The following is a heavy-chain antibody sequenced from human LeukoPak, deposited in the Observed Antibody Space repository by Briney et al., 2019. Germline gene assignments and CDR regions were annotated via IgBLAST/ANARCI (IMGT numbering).Heavy chain of an antibody. CDR3: ARHGGSLDYFDS. CDR2: IYHGGTT. CDR1: TGSISTYY. Sequence: PSETLSLTCSVSTGSISTYYWSWIRQSPGKGLEWIGYIYHGGTTSNNPSLKRRVTISVDSPKNQFFLRLTSLTAADTALYYCARHGGSLDYFDSWGPGSLVIVSS. J-gene: IGHJ4*02. D-gene: IGHD2-15*01. V-gene: IGHV4-59*08.